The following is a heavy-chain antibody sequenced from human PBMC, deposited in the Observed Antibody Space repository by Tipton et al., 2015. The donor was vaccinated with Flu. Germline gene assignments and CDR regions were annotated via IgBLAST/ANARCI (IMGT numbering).Heavy chain of an antibody. J-gene: IGHJ4*02. CDR2: IYYSGST. V-gene: IGHV4-31*03. CDR1: GGSISSGGYY. D-gene: IGHD3-10*01. CDR3: AGSIGFGYYFDY. Sequence: LSCTVSGGSISSGGYYWSWIRQHPGKGLEWIGYIYYSGSTYYNPSLKSRVTISVDTSKNQFSLKLSSVTAADTAVYYCAGSIGFGYYFDYWGQGTLVTVSS.